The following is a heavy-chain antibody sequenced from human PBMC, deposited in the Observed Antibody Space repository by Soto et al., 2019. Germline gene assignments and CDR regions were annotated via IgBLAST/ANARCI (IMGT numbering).Heavy chain of an antibody. V-gene: IGHV1-69*06. D-gene: IGHD3-3*01. J-gene: IGHJ6*02. CDR1: GGTFSSYA. CDR2: IIPIFGTA. Sequence: QVQLVQSGAEVKKPGSSVKVSCKASGGTFSSYAISWVRQAPGQGLEWMGGIIPIFGTANYAQKFQGRVTITADKSTSTAYMELSSLRSEDTAVYYCATVTHAYDFWSGYGYYGMDVWGQGTTVTVSS. CDR3: ATVTHAYDFWSGYGYYGMDV.